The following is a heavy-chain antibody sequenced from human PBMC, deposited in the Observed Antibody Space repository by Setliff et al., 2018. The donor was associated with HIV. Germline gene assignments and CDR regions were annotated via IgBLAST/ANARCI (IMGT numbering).Heavy chain of an antibody. CDR3: VRRGRDGVFIMFATDFDP. D-gene: IGHD2-8*01. CDR2: IHDNGKA. Sequence: SSETLSLTCTVSGDYISSDDYYWGWIRQAPGKGLEWMGFIHDNGKAFYDTALKSRLTMYADTSRTQFYLNLRSVTASDTAVYYCVRRGRDGVFIMFATDFDPWGQGALVTVSS. V-gene: IGHV4-39*01. CDR1: GDYISSDDYY. J-gene: IGHJ5*02.